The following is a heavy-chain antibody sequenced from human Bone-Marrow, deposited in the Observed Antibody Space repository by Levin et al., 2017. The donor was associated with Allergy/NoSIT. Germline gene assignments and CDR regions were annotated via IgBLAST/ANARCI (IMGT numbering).Heavy chain of an antibody. J-gene: IGHJ6*03. D-gene: IGHD4-11*01. CDR1: GGSISSYY. V-gene: IGHV4-59*01. CDR2: IYYSGST. CDR3: ARGSQSDYYYYMDV. Sequence: ESLKISCTVSGGSISSYYWSWIRQPPGKGLEWIGYIYYSGSTNYNPSLKSRVTISVDTSKNQFSLKLSSVTAADTAVYYCARGSQSDYYYYMDVWGKGTTVTVSS.